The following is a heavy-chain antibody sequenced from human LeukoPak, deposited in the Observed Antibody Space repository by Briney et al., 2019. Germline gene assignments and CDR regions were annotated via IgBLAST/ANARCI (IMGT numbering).Heavy chain of an antibody. CDR2: IKSKTAGETT. Sequence: PGGSLRLSCAAPGFKFKDSWMSWVRQAPGKGLEWVGRIKSKTAGETTDYAAAVTGRFTISRDESRNTLYPQINSLKTEDTGVYYCTTEPRDWGQGTLVTVSS. V-gene: IGHV3-15*01. CDR1: GFKFKDSW. J-gene: IGHJ1*01. CDR3: TTEPRD.